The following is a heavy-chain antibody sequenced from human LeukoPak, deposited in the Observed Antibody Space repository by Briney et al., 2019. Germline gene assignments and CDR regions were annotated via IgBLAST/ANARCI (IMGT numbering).Heavy chain of an antibody. CDR3: AKDISSSGEDY. J-gene: IGHJ4*02. D-gene: IGHD6-19*01. V-gene: IGHV3-43*02. CDR1: GFTSDDYA. CDR2: LGGGGTTT. Sequence: PGGSLRLSCAASGFTSDDYAIHWVRQAPGKGLEWVWLLGGGGTTTYYADSVKGRFTVFRDNSKNSLYLQMNSLRTEDTALYYCAKDISSSGEDYWGQGTLVTVSS.